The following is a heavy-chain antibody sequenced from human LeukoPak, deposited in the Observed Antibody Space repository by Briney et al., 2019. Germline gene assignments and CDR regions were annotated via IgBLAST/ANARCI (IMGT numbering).Heavy chain of an antibody. CDR2: IYHTGST. CDR3: ARAGFGTAYNRFYYYMDV. CDR1: GYSISRGYY. V-gene: IGHV4-38-2*01. J-gene: IGHJ6*03. D-gene: IGHD3-16*01. Sequence: SETLTLTCGVSGYSISRGYYRGWIRQPPGNGLEWIGNIYHTGSTYYNPSLRSRVTISVDTSKNQFFLKLTSVTAADTAVYYCARAGFGTAYNRFYYYMDVWGKGTTVTVSS.